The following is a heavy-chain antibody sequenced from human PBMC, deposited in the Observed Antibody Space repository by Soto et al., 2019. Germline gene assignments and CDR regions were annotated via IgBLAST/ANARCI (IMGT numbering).Heavy chain of an antibody. J-gene: IGHJ4*02. Sequence: GGSLRLSCAASGFTFSSYAMSWVRQAPGRGLEWVSAISGGGNDRFYADSVKGRFTISRDNSKNTLYLHMNSLRAEDTAVHYCARSLFIAATDTEPFDSWGQGTLVTVSS. CDR3: ARSLFIAATDTEPFDS. CDR2: ISGGGNDR. CDR1: GFTFSSYA. V-gene: IGHV3-23*01. D-gene: IGHD6-13*01.